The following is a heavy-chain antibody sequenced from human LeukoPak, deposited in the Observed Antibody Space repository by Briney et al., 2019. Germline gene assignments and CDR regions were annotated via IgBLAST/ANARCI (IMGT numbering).Heavy chain of an antibody. CDR2: ISHDGSDK. V-gene: IGHV3-30*03. CDR1: GFTFSSFS. D-gene: IGHD5-12*01. CDR3: VRYSGYDYFFDY. Sequence: GGSLRLSCAASGFTFSSFSLHWVRQAPGKGLEWMALISHDGSDKYADSVKGRFTVSRDNSKNTLCLQMNSLRTEDTAVYYCVRYSGYDYFFDYWGQGSLVTVSS. J-gene: IGHJ4*02.